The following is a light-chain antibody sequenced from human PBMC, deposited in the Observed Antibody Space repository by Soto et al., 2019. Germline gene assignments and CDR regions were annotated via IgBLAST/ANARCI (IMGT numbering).Light chain of an antibody. V-gene: IGKV3-20*01. CDR2: GAS. Sequence: EIVLTQSPGTLSLSPGERATLSCRASQSVSGSYLAWYQQKPGQAPRLLIYGASSRATGIPDRFSGSGSGTDFTLTISRLEPEDFAVYYCQQYGSSLFGQGTKV. J-gene: IGKJ1*01. CDR1: QSVSGSY. CDR3: QQYGSSL.